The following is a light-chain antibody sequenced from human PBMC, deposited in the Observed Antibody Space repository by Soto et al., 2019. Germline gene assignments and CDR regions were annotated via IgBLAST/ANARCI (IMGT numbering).Light chain of an antibody. CDR1: QSVSSN. CDR2: DTS. Sequence: EIVMTQSTATLSVYPGKRATLSCRASQSVSSNLAWYQHKPGQTPRLLIYDTSTRATGVPTRFSGSRSGAEFTLTINSLQSEDFAVYYCQPYNNWPLTFGGGTKVDNK. V-gene: IGKV3-15*01. J-gene: IGKJ4*01. CDR3: QPYNNWPLT.